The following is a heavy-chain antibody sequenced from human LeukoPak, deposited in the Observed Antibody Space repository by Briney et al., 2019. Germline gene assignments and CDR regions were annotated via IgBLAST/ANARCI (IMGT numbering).Heavy chain of an antibody. V-gene: IGHV2-70*11. CDR1: GFSVTTKGMC. J-gene: IGHJ6*02. D-gene: IGHD5-18*01. CDR2: IDWDDDK. Sequence: RTSGPALVKPTQTLTLTCTFSGFSVTTKGMCVSWIRQPPGKALEWLARIDWDDDKYYSTSLKTRLTISKDTSKNQVVLTMTNMDPVDTATYYCARIVRQIWLYGMDVWGQGTTVTVSS. CDR3: ARIVRQIWLYGMDV.